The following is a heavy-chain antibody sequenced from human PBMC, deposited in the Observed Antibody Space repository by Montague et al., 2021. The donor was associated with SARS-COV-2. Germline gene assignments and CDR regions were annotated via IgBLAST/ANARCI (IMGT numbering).Heavy chain of an antibody. CDR1: GGSFSVYY. J-gene: IGHJ6*02. D-gene: IGHD4-23*01. CDR3: ARGGGNSADHYYDGMDV. CDR2: INHSGTA. Sequence: SETLSLTCAVYGGSFSVYYWSWLRQSPRSGLEWIAEINHSGTANYNPSLESRVSISVDTSKNQFTLKLTSVTAADTAMYYCARGGGNSADHYYDGMDVWGLGTTVTVSS. V-gene: IGHV4-34*01.